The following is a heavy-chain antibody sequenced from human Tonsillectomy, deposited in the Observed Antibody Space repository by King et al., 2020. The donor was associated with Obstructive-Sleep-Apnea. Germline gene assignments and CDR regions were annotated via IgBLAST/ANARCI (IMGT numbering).Heavy chain of an antibody. V-gene: IGHV3-74*01. D-gene: IGHD3-22*01. Sequence: VQLVESGGGLVQPGGSLRLSCVASGFTFSSYWMHWVRQAPGKGLVWVSRIYRDGSSTSYADSVKGRFTISRDNAKNTLSLQMNSLRAEYTAVFYCARETSSGSRYFDLWGRGTLVTVSS. CDR1: GFTFSSYW. J-gene: IGHJ2*01. CDR3: ARETSSGSRYFDL. CDR2: IYRDGSST.